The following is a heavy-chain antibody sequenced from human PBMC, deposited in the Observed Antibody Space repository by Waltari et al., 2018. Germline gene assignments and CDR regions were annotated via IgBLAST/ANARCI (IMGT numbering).Heavy chain of an antibody. Sequence: QVQLQESGPGLVKPSGTLSLTCTVSGDSISNNFFWSWVRQSPGKGLEWIGQVHQSGRSNYNPSLESRGTVSMDTSKNQFSLRVTSVTAADTAIYYCASDRGRGLYLDSWGQGTLVTVSP. D-gene: IGHD2-15*01. CDR2: VHQSGRS. CDR3: ASDRGRGLYLDS. V-gene: IGHV4-4*02. J-gene: IGHJ4*02. CDR1: GDSISNNFF.